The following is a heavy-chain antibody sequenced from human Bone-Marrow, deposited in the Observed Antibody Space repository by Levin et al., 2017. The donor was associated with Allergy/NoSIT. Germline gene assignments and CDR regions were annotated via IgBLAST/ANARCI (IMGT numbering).Heavy chain of an antibody. Sequence: SQTLSLTCTVSGGSISNYYWTWIRQPPGKGLEWIAYIHYSGSTDYNPSLRSRVTISIDTSKNQFSLKLSSVTAADTAVYYCATELCSAGSCYLGYWGQGTLVTVSS. J-gene: IGHJ4*02. CDR2: IHYSGST. CDR1: GGSISNYY. V-gene: IGHV4-59*03. CDR3: ATELCSAGSCYLGY. D-gene: IGHD2-15*01.